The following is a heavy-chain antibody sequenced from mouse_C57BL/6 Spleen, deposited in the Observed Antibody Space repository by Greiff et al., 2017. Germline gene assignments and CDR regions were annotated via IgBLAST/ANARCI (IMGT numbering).Heavy chain of an antibody. V-gene: IGHV5-4*01. Sequence: EVQRVESGGGLVKPGGSLKLSCAASGFTFSSYAMSWVRQTPEKRLEWVATISDGGSYTNYPDNVKGRFTISRDNAKNNLYMQMSHLKSEDTAMYYCAGEETTTEEYFDVWGTGTTVTVSS. CDR2: ISDGGSYT. CDR3: AGEETTTEEYFDV. J-gene: IGHJ1*03. D-gene: IGHD1-1*01. CDR1: GFTFSSYA.